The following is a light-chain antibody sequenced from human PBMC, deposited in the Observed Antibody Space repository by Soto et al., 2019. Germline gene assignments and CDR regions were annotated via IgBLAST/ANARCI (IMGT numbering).Light chain of an antibody. Sequence: DVQITQSPSSLSAYVGDRVTITCRASQSISFYLNWYQQKPGKAPKLLIFAASSLQSGVPSRFSGSGSGTDFTLTISGPQPEDFATYYCQQSYNTPQITFGQGTRLEIK. J-gene: IGKJ5*01. V-gene: IGKV1-39*01. CDR2: AAS. CDR1: QSISFY. CDR3: QQSYNTPQIT.